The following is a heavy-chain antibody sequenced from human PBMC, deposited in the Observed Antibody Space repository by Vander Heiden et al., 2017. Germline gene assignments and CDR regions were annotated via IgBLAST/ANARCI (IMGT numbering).Heavy chain of an antibody. J-gene: IGHJ6*02. CDR3: ARDDYRRLDV. Sequence: QVRLVASGGGVVQPGRSLGLSCAASGFTFSTYDIHWVRQAPGKGLEWVATISYDGSTENFADSVKGRFTISRDNSEKLVSLQMRSLRAEDTAVYYCARDDYRRLDVWGQGTTVTVSS. CDR2: ISYDGSTE. CDR1: GFTFSTYD. D-gene: IGHD3-10*01. V-gene: IGHV3-33*01.